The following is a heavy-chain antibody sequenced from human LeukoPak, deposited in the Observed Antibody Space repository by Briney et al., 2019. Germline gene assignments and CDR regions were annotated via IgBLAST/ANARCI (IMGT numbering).Heavy chain of an antibody. V-gene: IGHV3-48*02. CDR3: ARAREFDS. Sequence: RGSLRLSCAASGFTFSSYAMNWVRQAPGKGLEWVSYIGMSSGTINYADSVKGRFTISRDNAKNSLSLQMNSLRDEDTAVYYCARAREFDSWGRGTVVTVSA. CDR1: GFTFSSYA. J-gene: IGHJ4*02. CDR2: IGMSSGTI. D-gene: IGHD5-24*01.